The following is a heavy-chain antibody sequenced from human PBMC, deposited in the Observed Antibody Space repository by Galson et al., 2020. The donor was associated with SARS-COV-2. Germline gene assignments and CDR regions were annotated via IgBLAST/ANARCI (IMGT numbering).Heavy chain of an antibody. V-gene: IGHV3-73*01. CDR3: TRSYSYVDY. CDR1: GFTFSGSA. J-gene: IGHJ4*02. D-gene: IGHD5-18*01. Sequence: GGSLRLSCAASGFTFSGSAMHWVRQASGKGLEWVGRIRRTANRYATAYAASVEGRFTISRDDSKNTAYLQMNSLKTEDTAVYYCTRSYSYVDYWGQGTLVTVSS. CDR2: IRRTANRYAT.